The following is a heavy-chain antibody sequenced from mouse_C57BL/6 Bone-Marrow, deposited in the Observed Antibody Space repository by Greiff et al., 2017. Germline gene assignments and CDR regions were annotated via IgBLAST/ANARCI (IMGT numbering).Heavy chain of an antibody. Sequence: QVQLQQPGAELVMPGASVKLSCKASGYTFTSYWMHWVKQRPGQGLEWIGEIDPSDSYTNYNQKFKGKSTLTVDKSSSTAYMQLSSLTSEDSAVYYCARDGSSFYWYFDVWGTGTTVTGSS. D-gene: IGHD1-1*01. CDR3: ARDGSSFYWYFDV. CDR2: IDPSDSYT. V-gene: IGHV1-69*01. CDR1: GYTFTSYW. J-gene: IGHJ1*03.